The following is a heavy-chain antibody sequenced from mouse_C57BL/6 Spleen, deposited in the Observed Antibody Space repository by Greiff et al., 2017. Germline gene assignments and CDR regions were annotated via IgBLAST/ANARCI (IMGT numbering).Heavy chain of an antibody. J-gene: IGHJ4*01. CDR1: GYAFSSYW. Sequence: QVQLQQSGAELVKPGASVKISCKASGYAFSSYWMNWVKQRPGKGLEWIGQIYPGDGDTNYNGKFKGKATLTADKSSSTAYMQLSSLTSEYSAVYFCARSIYYGSSYAMDYWGQGTSVTVSS. CDR2: IYPGDGDT. CDR3: ARSIYYGSSYAMDY. D-gene: IGHD1-1*01. V-gene: IGHV1-80*01.